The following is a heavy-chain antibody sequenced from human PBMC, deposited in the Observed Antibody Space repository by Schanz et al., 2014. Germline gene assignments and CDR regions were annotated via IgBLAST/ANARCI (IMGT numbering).Heavy chain of an antibody. V-gene: IGHV3-48*04. CDR2: ISSSSSTI. D-gene: IGHD5-12*01. CDR1: GFSFSGFA. Sequence: EVQLVESGGELIQPGGSLRLSCVASGFSFSGFAVHWVRQAPGKGLEWVSYISSSSSTIYYADSVKGRFTISRDNSENTLFLEMNSLRLEDTAVYYCARDDGGGYNQIDYWGQGALVTVSS. J-gene: IGHJ4*02. CDR3: ARDDGGGYNQIDY.